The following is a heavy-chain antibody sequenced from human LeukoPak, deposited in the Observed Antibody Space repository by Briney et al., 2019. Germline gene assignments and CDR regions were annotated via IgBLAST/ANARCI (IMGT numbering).Heavy chain of an antibody. Sequence: PSETLSLTCTVSGGSISSYYWSWLRQPPGKGLEWSGYIYYSGSTNYNPSLKSRVTISVDTSKNQFSLKLSSVTAADTAVYYCARGDVLRYFDWLGPRGGAFDIWGQGTMVTVSS. CDR1: GGSISSYY. V-gene: IGHV4-59*01. CDR2: IYYSGST. CDR3: ARGDVLRYFDWLGPRGGAFDI. J-gene: IGHJ3*02. D-gene: IGHD3-9*01.